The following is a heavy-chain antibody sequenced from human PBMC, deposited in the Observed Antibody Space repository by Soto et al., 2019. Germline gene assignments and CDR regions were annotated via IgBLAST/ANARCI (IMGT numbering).Heavy chain of an antibody. J-gene: IGHJ3*02. CDR1: GFTFSSYS. CDR3: ASEGQDAFDI. CDR2: ISSSSSYI. Sequence: GGSLILSCAASGFTFSSYSMNWVRQAPGKGLEWVSSISSSSSYIYYADSVKGRFTISRDNAKNSLYLQMNSLRAEDTAVYYCASEGQDAFDIWGQGTMVTVSS. V-gene: IGHV3-21*01.